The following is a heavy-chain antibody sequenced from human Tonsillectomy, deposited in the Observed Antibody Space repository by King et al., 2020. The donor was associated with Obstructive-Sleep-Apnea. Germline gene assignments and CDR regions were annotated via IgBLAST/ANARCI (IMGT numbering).Heavy chain of an antibody. CDR2: INPNSGGT. Sequence: QLVQSGAEMKKPGASVKVSCKASGYTFTGYYMHWVRQAPGQGLEWMGRINPNSGGTNYAQKFRGRVTMTRDTSISTAFMELSRLRSDDTVVYYCARGGPITMARGVISRYGMDVWGQGTTVTVSS. V-gene: IGHV1-2*05. CDR3: ARGGPITMARGVISRYGMDV. J-gene: IGHJ6*02. D-gene: IGHD3-10*01. CDR1: GYTFTGYY.